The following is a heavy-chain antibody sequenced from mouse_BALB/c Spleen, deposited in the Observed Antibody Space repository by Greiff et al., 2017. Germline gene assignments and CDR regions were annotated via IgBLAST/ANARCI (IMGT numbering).Heavy chain of an antibody. CDR3: ASYYDYEGFAY. D-gene: IGHD2-4*01. CDR1: GYSFTGYY. CDR2: INPYNGAT. V-gene: IGHV1-31*01. Sequence: EVQLQQSGPELVKPGASVKISCKASGYSFTGYYMHWVKQSHVKSLEWIGRINPYNGATSYNQNFKDKASLTVDKSSSTAYMELHSLTSEDSAVYYCASYYDYEGFAYWGQGTLVTVSA. J-gene: IGHJ3*01.